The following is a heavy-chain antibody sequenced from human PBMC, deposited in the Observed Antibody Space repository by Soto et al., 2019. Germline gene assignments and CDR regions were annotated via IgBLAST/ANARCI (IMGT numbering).Heavy chain of an antibody. CDR1: GDSVSSNNAA. D-gene: IGHD1-20*01. V-gene: IGHV6-1*01. CDR3: AREVGPYTWSDFDY. J-gene: IGHJ4*02. Sequence: QVQLQQSGPGLVKPSQTLSLTCAISGDSVSSNNAAWNWLRQSPSRGLEWLGRTYYSSRWFNDSAVHVSRRIPITPDASTTQFSLPLNSVTPEDAAVYYCAREVGPYTWSDFDYWGQGTLVTVSS. CDR2: TYYSSRWFN.